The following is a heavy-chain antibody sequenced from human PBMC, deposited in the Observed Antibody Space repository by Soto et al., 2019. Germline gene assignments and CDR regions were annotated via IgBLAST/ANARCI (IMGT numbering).Heavy chain of an antibody. CDR2: INWNGGST. D-gene: IGHD6-19*01. CDR1: GFTFDDYG. J-gene: IGHJ4*02. Sequence: GGPLRLSCAASGFTFDDYGVSWVRQAPGKGLEWVSGINWNGGSTGYADSVKGRFTISRDNAKNSLYLQMNSLRAEDTALYYCARGGGAVAGTNDYWGQGTLVTVSS. V-gene: IGHV3-20*04. CDR3: ARGGGAVAGTNDY.